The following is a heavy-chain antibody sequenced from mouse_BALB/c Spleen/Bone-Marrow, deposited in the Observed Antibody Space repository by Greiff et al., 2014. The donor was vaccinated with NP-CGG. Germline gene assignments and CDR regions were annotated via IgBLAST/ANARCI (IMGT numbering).Heavy chain of an antibody. J-gene: IGHJ1*01. CDR3: AGYDPYYYGRGFDV. CDR2: IDPANGNT. D-gene: IGHD1-1*01. V-gene: IGHV14-3*02. CDR1: GFNIKDTY. Sequence: EVKLVESGAELVKPGASVKLSCTASGFNIKDTYMHWVKQRPEQGLEWIGRIDPANGNTKYDPKFQGKATITADTSSNTAYLQLSSLTSEDTAVYYCAGYDPYYYGRGFDVWGAGTTVTVSS.